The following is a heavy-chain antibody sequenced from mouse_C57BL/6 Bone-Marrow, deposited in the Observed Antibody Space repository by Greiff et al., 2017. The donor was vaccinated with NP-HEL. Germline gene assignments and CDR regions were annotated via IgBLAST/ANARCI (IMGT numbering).Heavy chain of an antibody. V-gene: IGHV14-1*01. D-gene: IGHD3-2*02. J-gene: IGHJ4*01. CDR1: GFNIKDYY. Sequence: VQLQQSGAELVRPGASAKLSCTASGFNIKDYYMHWVKQRPEQGLEWIGRIHPEDGDTEYAPKFQGKATMTADTSSNTAYLQLSSLTSEDTAVYYCTRRLRYAMDYWGQGTSVTVSS. CDR3: TRRLRYAMDY. CDR2: IHPEDGDT.